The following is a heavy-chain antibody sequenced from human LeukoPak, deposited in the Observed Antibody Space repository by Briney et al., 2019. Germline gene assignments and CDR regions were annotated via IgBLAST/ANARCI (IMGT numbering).Heavy chain of an antibody. J-gene: IGHJ4*02. CDR2: IYTSGST. CDR1: GGSISSGSYY. D-gene: IGHD1-26*01. V-gene: IGHV4-61*02. CDR3: ARDQGGGSYSADY. Sequence: TSETLSLTCTVSGGSISSGSYYWSWIRQPAGKGLEWIGRIYTSGSTNYNPSLKSRVTISVDTSKNQFSLKLSSVTAADTAVYYCARDQGGGSYSADYWGQGTLVTVSS.